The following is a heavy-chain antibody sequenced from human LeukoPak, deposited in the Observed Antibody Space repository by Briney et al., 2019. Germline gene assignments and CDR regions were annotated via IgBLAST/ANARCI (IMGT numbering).Heavy chain of an antibody. Sequence: PSETLSLTCTVSGGSISSSSYFWGWIRQPPGKGLEWIGSIYYSGSTYYNPSLKSRVTLSVDTSKNQFSLKLSSVTAADTAVYYCARGGDAFDIWGQGTMVTVSS. V-gene: IGHV4-39*07. CDR1: GGSISSSSYF. CDR2: IYYSGST. J-gene: IGHJ3*02. CDR3: ARGGDAFDI.